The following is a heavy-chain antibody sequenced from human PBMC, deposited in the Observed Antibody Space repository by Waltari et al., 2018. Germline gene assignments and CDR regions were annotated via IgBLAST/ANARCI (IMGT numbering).Heavy chain of an antibody. V-gene: IGHV4-59*01. CDR2: IYYSGST. Sequence: QVQLQESGPGLVKPSETLSLTCTVSGGSISRYYWSWIRQPPGKGLEWIGYIYYSGSTNYNPSLKSRVTISVDTSKNQFSLKLSSVTAADTAVYYCARDSLYCSSTSCREYFQHWGQGTLVTVSS. CDR3: ARDSLYCSSTSCREYFQH. J-gene: IGHJ1*01. D-gene: IGHD2-2*01. CDR1: GGSISRYY.